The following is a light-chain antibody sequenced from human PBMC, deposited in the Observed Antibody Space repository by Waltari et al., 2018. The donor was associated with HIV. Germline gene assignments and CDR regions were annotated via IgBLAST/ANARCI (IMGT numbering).Light chain of an antibody. Sequence: EIVMTQSPLPLRVTPGEPPSISCRSSRSLLQSNGYNYMEWYLQKPGQSPQLLLYLSSNRASEVPDRFSGGGSGTDFTLKISRVEAEDVGIYYGMQVLEGSITFDPGTRLEIK. CDR1: RSLLQSNGYNY. V-gene: IGKV2-28*01. CDR3: MQVLEGSIT. J-gene: IGKJ5*01. CDR2: LSS.